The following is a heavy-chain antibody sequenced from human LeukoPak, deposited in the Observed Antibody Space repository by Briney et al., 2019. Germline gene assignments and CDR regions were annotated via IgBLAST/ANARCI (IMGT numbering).Heavy chain of an antibody. CDR2: IYYSGST. V-gene: IGHV4-59*01. J-gene: IGHJ5*02. CDR1: GGSISSYY. CDR3: AREDDYSNYNWFDP. Sequence: SETLSLTCTVSGGSISSYYWSWIRQPPGKGLVWIGYIYYSGSTNYNPSLKSRVTISVDTSKNQFSLKLSSVTAADTAVYYCAREDDYSNYNWFDPWGQGTLVTVSS. D-gene: IGHD4-11*01.